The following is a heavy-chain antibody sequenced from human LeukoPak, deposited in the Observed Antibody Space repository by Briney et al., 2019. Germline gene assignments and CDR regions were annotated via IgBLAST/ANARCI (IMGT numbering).Heavy chain of an antibody. CDR2: ISYDASNK. CDR3: ARGGTYYDILTGYYYSDY. J-gene: IGHJ4*02. Sequence: GGSLRLSCAAAGFTFSSYAMHWGRQAPGKGLWWVAVISYDASNKCYADSVKGRFTISRDNSKTTLYLQMTSLRSEDTAVYYCARGGTYYDILTGYYYSDYWGQGTLVTVSS. V-gene: IGHV3-30-3*01. CDR1: GFTFSSYA. D-gene: IGHD3-9*01.